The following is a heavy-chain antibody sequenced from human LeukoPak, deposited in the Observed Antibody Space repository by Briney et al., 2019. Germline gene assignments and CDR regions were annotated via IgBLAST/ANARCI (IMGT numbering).Heavy chain of an antibody. CDR1: GYTFTSYY. V-gene: IGHV1-46*01. CDR2: INPSGGST. CDR3: ASIALSAGYTFQH. Sequence: ASVKVSCKASGYTFTSYYMHWVRQAPGQGLEWMGIINPSGGSTSYAQKFQGRVTMTRDTSTSTVYMELSSLRSEDTAVYYCASIALSAGYTFQHWGQGTLATVSS. J-gene: IGHJ1*01. D-gene: IGHD6-13*01.